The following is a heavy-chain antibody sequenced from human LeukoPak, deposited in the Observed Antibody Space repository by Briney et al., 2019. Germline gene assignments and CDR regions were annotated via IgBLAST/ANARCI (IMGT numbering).Heavy chain of an antibody. D-gene: IGHD3-10*01. Sequence: GGSLRLSCAASGFSFSTSWMHWVRQVPGKGLVWVSLINSDASSTTYADSVKGRFTISRDNAKNTVYLQMNSLRPEDTAVYYCARDRFYIPDVWGKGTTVTVSS. CDR2: INSDASST. CDR1: GFSFSTSW. V-gene: IGHV3-74*03. CDR3: ARDRFYIPDV. J-gene: IGHJ6*04.